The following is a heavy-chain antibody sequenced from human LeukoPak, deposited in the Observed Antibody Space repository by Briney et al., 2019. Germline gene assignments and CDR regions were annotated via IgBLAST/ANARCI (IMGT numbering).Heavy chain of an antibody. Sequence: GGSLRLSCAASGFTFSSYSMNWVRQAPGKGVEWVGRIKSKTDGGTTDYAAPMKGRFTITRDDSKNTLYLQMNSLKTEDTAVYYCTTITVVDYFDSSDFGWGQGTLVTVSS. CDR1: GFTFSSYS. CDR2: IKSKTDGGTT. CDR3: TTITVVDYFDSSDFG. J-gene: IGHJ4*02. V-gene: IGHV3-15*01. D-gene: IGHD3-22*01.